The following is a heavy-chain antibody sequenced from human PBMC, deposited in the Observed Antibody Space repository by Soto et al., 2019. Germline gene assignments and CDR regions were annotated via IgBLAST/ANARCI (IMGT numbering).Heavy chain of an antibody. Sequence: PSETLSLTCAVSGGSISSGGYSWSWIRQPPWKGLEWIGYIYHSGSTYYNPSLKSRVTISVYRSKNQFSLKLSSVTAADTAVYYCARDRGTVATMYGMDVWGQGTTVTVPS. J-gene: IGHJ6*02. CDR1: GGSISSGGYS. CDR3: ARDRGTVATMYGMDV. V-gene: IGHV4-30-2*01. CDR2: IYHSGST. D-gene: IGHD5-12*01.